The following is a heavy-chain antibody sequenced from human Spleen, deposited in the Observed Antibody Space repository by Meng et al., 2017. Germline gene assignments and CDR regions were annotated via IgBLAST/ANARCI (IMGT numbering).Heavy chain of an antibody. CDR2: INPKSGDT. Sequence: QVQLVQSGAEVKKPGASGKVSCKASGYTFSSYGISWVRQAPGQGLEWMGRINPKSGDTHYAQRFQGRVTMTGDTSISTAYMELSGLRSDDTAMYYCARDEDISAAGKLFGDYWGQGTLVTVSS. CDR1: GYTFSSYG. CDR3: ARDEDISAAGKLFGDY. V-gene: IGHV1-2*06. D-gene: IGHD6-13*01. J-gene: IGHJ4*02.